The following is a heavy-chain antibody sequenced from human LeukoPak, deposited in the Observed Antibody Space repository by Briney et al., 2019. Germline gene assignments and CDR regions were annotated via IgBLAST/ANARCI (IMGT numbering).Heavy chain of an antibody. CDR2: TYYRSKWYN. V-gene: IGHV6-1*01. CDR1: GDSVSSNNGA. CDR3: ARDFGNSGWYTFDY. Sequence: SQTLSLTCAISGDSVSSNNGAWNWIRQSPSRGLEWLGRTYYRSKWYNDYAESMKGRITINPDTSKNQFSLHLNSVTPDDTAVYYCARDFGNSGWYTFDYWGQGSLVTVSS. J-gene: IGHJ4*02. D-gene: IGHD6-19*01.